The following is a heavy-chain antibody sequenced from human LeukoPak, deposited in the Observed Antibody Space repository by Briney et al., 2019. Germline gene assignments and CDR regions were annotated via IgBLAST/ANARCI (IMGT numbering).Heavy chain of an antibody. CDR3: ARWVGSKYYFDY. V-gene: IGHV1-2*02. D-gene: IGHD4-11*01. Sequence: ASVKVSCKASGYTFTGYYMHWVRQAPGQGLEWMGWINPNSGGTNYAQKFQGRVTVTRDTSISTAYMELSRLRSDDTAVYYCARWVGSKYYFDYWGQGTLVTVSS. J-gene: IGHJ4*02. CDR1: GYTFTGYY. CDR2: INPNSGGT.